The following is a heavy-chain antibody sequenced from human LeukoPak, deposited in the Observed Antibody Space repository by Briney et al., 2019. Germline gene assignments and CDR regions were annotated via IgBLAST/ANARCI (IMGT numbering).Heavy chain of an antibody. CDR1: GGTFSRYA. V-gene: IGHV1-69*13. CDR3: ASTGYSYGLPSDY. CDR2: IIPIFGTA. Sequence: SEKVSCKASGGTFSRYAISWVRQAPGQGLEWMGGIIPIFGTANYAQKFQGRVTITADESTSTAYMELISLRSEDTAVYYCASTGYSYGLPSDYWGQGTLVTVSS. D-gene: IGHD5-18*01. J-gene: IGHJ4*02.